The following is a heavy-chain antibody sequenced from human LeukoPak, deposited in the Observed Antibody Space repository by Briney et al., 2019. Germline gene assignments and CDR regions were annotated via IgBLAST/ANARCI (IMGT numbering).Heavy chain of an antibody. CDR1: GFTFSSYA. V-gene: IGHV3-23*01. D-gene: IGHD3-22*01. CDR3: AKRGHYDSSDYYLDY. CDR2: ISGSGGST. Sequence: GSLRLSCSASGFTFSSYAMSWVRRAPGKGLEWVSNISGSGGSTYYADSVKGRFTISRDNSKNTLYLQMNSLRAEDTAVYYCAKRGHYDSSDYYLDYWGQGTLVTVSS. J-gene: IGHJ4*02.